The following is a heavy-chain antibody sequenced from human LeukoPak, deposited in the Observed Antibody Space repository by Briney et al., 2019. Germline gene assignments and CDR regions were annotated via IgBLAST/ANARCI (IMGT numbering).Heavy chain of an antibody. CDR3: GRAFPPLRTSSAGDL. CDR2: ISGRSSHV. D-gene: IGHD3-16*01. J-gene: IGHJ1*01. CDR1: GFNFSDYD. Sequence: PGGSLRLSCSASGFNFSDYDMNWVRQAPGKGLEWVSAISGRSSHVYYGESVKGRFTISRDNAKNSLYLQLDSLGVEDTAVYYCGRAFPPLRTSSAGDLWGQGTLVTVSS. V-gene: IGHV3-21*01.